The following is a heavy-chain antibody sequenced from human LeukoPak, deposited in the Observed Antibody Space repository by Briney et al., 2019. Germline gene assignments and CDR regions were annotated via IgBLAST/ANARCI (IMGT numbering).Heavy chain of an antibody. CDR1: GGSISSGSYY. D-gene: IGHD6-19*01. Sequence: TSQTLSLTCTVSGGSISSGSYYWSWIRQPAGKGLEWIGRIYTSGSTNYNPSLKSRVTISVDTSRNQFSLKLSSVTAVDTAVYYCASIAVAAHYYYYYMDVWGKGTTVTVSS. V-gene: IGHV4-61*02. CDR2: IYTSGST. J-gene: IGHJ6*03. CDR3: ASIAVAAHYYYYYMDV.